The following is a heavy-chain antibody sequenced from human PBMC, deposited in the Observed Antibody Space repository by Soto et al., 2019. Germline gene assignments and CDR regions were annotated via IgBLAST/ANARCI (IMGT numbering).Heavy chain of an antibody. V-gene: IGHV4-30-2*01. CDR2: IYHSGST. CDR3: ARGSGSGWPETAFNFDY. J-gene: IGHJ4*02. D-gene: IGHD6-19*01. CDR1: GGSISSGGYS. Sequence: SETLSLTCAVSGGSISSGGYSWSWIRQPPGKGLEWIGYIYHSGSTYYNPSLKSRVTISVDRSKNQFSLKLSSVTAADTAVYYCARGSGSGWPETAFNFDYWGQGTLVTVSS.